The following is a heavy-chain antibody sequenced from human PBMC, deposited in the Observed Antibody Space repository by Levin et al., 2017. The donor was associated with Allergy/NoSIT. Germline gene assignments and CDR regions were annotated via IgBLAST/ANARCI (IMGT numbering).Heavy chain of an antibody. CDR3: ARDNIGLPDAFDI. D-gene: IGHD3-10*01. J-gene: IGHJ3*02. V-gene: IGHV3-9*01. Sequence: SLKISCAASGFTFDDYAMHWVRQAPGKGLEWVSGISWNSGSIGYADSVKSRFTISRDNAKNSLYLQMNSLRTEDTALYYCARDNIGLPDAFDIWGQGTMVIVSS. CDR2: ISWNSGSI. CDR1: GFTFDDYA.